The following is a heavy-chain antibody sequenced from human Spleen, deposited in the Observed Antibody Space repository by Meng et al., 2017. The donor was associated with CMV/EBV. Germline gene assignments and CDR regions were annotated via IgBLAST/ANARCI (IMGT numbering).Heavy chain of an antibody. CDR2: INSDGSST. Sequence: GESLKISCAASGFTVSTYWMHWVRQAPGKGLVCVSRINSDGSSTLYAESVKGRFTISRDNAKNTLYLQMNSLRAEDTAVYYCARDREYYYGMDVWGQGTTVTVSS. D-gene: IGHD1-26*01. CDR3: ARDREYYYGMDV. J-gene: IGHJ6*02. V-gene: IGHV3-74*01. CDR1: GFTVSTYW.